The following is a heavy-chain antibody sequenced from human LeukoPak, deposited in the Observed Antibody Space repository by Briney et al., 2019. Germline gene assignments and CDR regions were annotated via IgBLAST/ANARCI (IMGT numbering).Heavy chain of an antibody. J-gene: IGHJ6*02. V-gene: IGHV2-70*01. Sequence: SGPTLVNPTQTLTLTCTFSGFSLSTSGMCVSWIRHPPGKALEWLALIDWDDDKYYSTSLKTRLTISKDTSKNQVVLTMTNMDPVDTATYYCARIRRFRLEGGYHPIHYGMDVWGQGTTVTVSS. CDR3: ARIRRFRLEGGYHPIHYGMDV. CDR2: IDWDDDK. CDR1: GFSLSTSGMC. D-gene: IGHD5-12*01.